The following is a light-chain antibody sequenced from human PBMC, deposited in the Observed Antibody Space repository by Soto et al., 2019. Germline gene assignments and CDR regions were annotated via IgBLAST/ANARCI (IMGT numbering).Light chain of an antibody. CDR1: QSITKY. CDR3: QQSNSRPPT. J-gene: IGKJ4*01. Sequence: DIQMNQSPSALSASVGDRVTITCRASQSITKYLNWYQHKPGQAPNLLIYAASTLQAGVPSRFRGSGSGTDFTLTISSLQPEDFATYVCQQSNSRPPTFGGGTKVEI. CDR2: AAS. V-gene: IGKV1-39*01.